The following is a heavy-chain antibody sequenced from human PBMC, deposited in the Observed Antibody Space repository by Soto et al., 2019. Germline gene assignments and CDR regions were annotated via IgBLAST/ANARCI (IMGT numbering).Heavy chain of an antibody. D-gene: IGHD3-10*01. J-gene: IGHJ6*02. CDR2: IYPGDSDT. V-gene: IGHV5-51*01. Sequence: GESLKISCKGSGYSFTSYWIGWVRQMPGKGLEWMGIIYPGDSDTRYSPSFQGQVTISADKSTSTAYLQWSSLKASDTAMYYCASQHYYGSGSSYGMDVWGQGTTVTVSS. CDR1: GYSFTSYW. CDR3: ASQHYYGSGSSYGMDV.